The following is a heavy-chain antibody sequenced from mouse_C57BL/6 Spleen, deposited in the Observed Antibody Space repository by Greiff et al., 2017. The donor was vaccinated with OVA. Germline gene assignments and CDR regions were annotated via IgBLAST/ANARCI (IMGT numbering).Heavy chain of an antibody. CDR1: GYAFSSYW. CDR3: VRETGTGYFDY. J-gene: IGHJ2*01. D-gene: IGHD4-1*01. V-gene: IGHV1-80*01. Sequence: QVQLQQSGAELVKPGASVKISCKASGYAFSSYWMNWVKQRPGKGLEWIGQIYPGDGDTNYNGKFKGKATLTADKSSSTAYMQLSSLTSEDSAVYFCVRETGTGYFDYWGQGTTLTVSS. CDR2: IYPGDGDT.